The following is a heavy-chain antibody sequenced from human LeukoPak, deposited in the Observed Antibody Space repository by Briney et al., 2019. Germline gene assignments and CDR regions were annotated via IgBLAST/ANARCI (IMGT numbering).Heavy chain of an antibody. CDR2: IIPILGIA. V-gene: IGHV1-69*04. D-gene: IGHD5-24*01. J-gene: IGHJ4*02. CDR1: GGTFSSYA. Sequence: ASVKVSCKASGGTFSSYAISWVRQAPGQGLEWMGRIIPILGIANYAQKFQGRVTITADKSPSTAYMELSSLRSEDTAVYYCARGMATIPDYWGQGTLVTVSS. CDR3: ARGMATIPDY.